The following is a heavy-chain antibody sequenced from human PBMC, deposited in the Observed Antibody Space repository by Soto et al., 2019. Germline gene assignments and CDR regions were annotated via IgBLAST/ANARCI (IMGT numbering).Heavy chain of an antibody. CDR2: LRGSGGST. CDR1: GFTFSSYA. D-gene: IGHD3-3*01. CDR3: AKARKLDWLLMGLYLDS. J-gene: IGHJ4*02. V-gene: IGHV3-23*01. Sequence: GGSLRLSCAPSGFTFSSYAMSWVRQAPGQGMEWVSALRGSGGSTYYADPIKGRFTISRDNSKNTLYLQMNSLRAEDTAVNYSAKARKLDWLLMGLYLDSWGKGPLVTSPQ.